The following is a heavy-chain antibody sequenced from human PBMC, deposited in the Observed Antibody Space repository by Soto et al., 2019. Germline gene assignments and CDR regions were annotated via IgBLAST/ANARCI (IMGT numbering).Heavy chain of an antibody. CDR1: GESFSGYY. V-gene: IGHV4-34*01. Sequence: QVQLQQRGAGLLKPSETLSLTCVVDGESFSGYYWTWIRQPPGKGLEWIGEINDSGSTNHKPSLKSRVTMSIETSKNQSSLNLRSVTAADTGVYYCAKGGRFPEARYYFLDVWGNGTTVTVSS. CDR3: AKGGRFPEARYYFLDV. CDR2: INDSGST. J-gene: IGHJ6*03. D-gene: IGHD3-3*01.